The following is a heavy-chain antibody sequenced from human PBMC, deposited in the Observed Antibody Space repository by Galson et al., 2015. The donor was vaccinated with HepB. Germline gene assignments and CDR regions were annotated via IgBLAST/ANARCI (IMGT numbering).Heavy chain of an antibody. CDR3: VCELTSEGVIPNWILDY. CDR1: GFTFSSYA. D-gene: IGHD3-16*02. Sequence: SLRLSCAASGFTFSSYAMHWVRQAPGKGLEYVSAISSNGGSTYYADSVKGRFTISRDNSKNTLYLQMSSLRAEDTAVYYCVCELTSEGVIPNWILDYWGQGTLVTVSS. CDR2: ISSNGGST. J-gene: IGHJ4*02. V-gene: IGHV3-64D*06.